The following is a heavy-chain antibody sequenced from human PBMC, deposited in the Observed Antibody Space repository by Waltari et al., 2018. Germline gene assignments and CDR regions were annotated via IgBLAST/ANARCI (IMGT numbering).Heavy chain of an antibody. CDR2: INPTGDST. Sequence: QVQLVQSGAEVKKPGASVKVSCKASGYTFTNYYMHWVRQAPGQGLEWMGIINPTGDSTSYAQKFQDRVTMTRDTSTSTVYMELSSLRSEDTAVYYCARDPCGTTCQRGSFDIWGQGTVVTVSS. CDR3: ARDPCGTTCQRGSFDI. J-gene: IGHJ3*02. D-gene: IGHD2-2*01. CDR1: GYTFTNYY. V-gene: IGHV1-46*01.